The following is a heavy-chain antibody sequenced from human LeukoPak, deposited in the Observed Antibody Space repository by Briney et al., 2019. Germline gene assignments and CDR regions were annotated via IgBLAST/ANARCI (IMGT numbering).Heavy chain of an antibody. CDR1: GGSISSSSYY. CDR3: ARGYCSTTNCSLSFDY. CDR2: IYYSEST. D-gene: IGHD2-2*01. J-gene: IGHJ4*02. V-gene: IGHV4-39*07. Sequence: SETLSLTCTVSGGSISSSSYYWGWIRQPPGKGLEWIGNIYYSESTNYNPSLKSRVTISADTSKNQCSLKLTSVTAADTAIYYCARGYCSTTNCSLSFDYWGQGILVTVSS.